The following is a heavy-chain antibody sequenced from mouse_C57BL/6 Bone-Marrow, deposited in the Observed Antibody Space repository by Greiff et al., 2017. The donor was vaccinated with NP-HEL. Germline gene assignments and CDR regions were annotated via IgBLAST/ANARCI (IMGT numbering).Heavy chain of an antibody. CDR2: IDPETGGT. Sequence: QVQLQQSGAELVRPGASVTLSCKASGYTFTDYGMHWVKQTPVHGLEWIGAIDPETGGTAYNQKFKGKAILTADKSSSTAYMELRSLTSEDSAVYYCTRQGGSSSYYAMDYWGQGTSVTVSS. D-gene: IGHD1-1*01. V-gene: IGHV1-15*01. J-gene: IGHJ4*01. CDR1: GYTFTDYG. CDR3: TRQGGSSSYYAMDY.